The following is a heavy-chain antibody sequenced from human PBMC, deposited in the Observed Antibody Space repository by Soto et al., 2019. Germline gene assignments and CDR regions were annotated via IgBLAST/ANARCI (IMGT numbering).Heavy chain of an antibody. CDR1: GYTFTSYY. CDR2: INPSGGGT. CDR3: ARDSTLAY. Sequence: QVQLVQSGAEVKKPGASVKVSCKTSGYTFTSYYMHWVRQAPGQGLEWMGIINPSGGGTSYAQKFQGRVTMTRDTSTSTVFMELSSLSSEDTAMYYCARDSTLAYWGQGTLVTVSS. V-gene: IGHV1-46*01. J-gene: IGHJ4*02.